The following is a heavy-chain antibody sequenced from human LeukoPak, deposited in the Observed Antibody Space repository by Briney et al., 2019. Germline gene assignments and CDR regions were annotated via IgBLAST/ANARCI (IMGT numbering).Heavy chain of an antibody. CDR2: ISSSGSTI. D-gene: IGHD2/OR15-2a*01. J-gene: IGHJ6*03. CDR3: ASSRTYYYYYMDV. CDR1: GFTFSDYY. Sequence: PGGSLRLSCAAAGFTFSDYYMSWIRQAPGKGLEWVSYISSSGSTIYYADSVKGRFTISTDNAKNSLYLQMNSLRAEDTAVYYCASSRTYYYYYMDVWGKGTTVTVSS. V-gene: IGHV3-11*01.